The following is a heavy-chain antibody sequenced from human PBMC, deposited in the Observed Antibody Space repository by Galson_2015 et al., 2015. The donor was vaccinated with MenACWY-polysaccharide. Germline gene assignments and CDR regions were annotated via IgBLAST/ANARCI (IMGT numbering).Heavy chain of an antibody. Sequence: SLRLSCAASGFTFSDYYMSWIRQAPGKGLEWVAVISYDGSNKYYADSVKGRFTISRDNSKNTVYLQMNSLRDVDTAVYYCASTYCGRTSCYGPDYWGQGTLVTVSS. CDR2: ISYDGSNK. CDR3: ASTYCGRTSCYGPDY. D-gene: IGHD2-2*01. CDR1: GFTFSDYY. J-gene: IGHJ4*02. V-gene: IGHV3-30-3*01.